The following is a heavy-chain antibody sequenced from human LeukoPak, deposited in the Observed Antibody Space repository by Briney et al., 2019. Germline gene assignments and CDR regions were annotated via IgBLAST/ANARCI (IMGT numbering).Heavy chain of an antibody. CDR1: AASISSSSHH. Sequence: SETLSLTCTISAASISSSSHHWGWIRQSPGKGLEWIGSTYYGRTIYYNPSLNSRVTISVVTSKDQFTLQLNSVTAADTAVYYCVRHDGRSGGTMGALDSWGQGSLVTVSS. V-gene: IGHV4-39*01. CDR3: VRHDGRSGGTMGALDS. D-gene: IGHD4-23*01. J-gene: IGHJ4*02. CDR2: TYYGRTI.